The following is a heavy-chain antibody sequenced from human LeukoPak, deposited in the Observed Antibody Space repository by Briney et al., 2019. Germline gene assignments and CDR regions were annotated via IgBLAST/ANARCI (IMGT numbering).Heavy chain of an antibody. J-gene: IGHJ4*02. D-gene: IGHD3-10*01. CDR2: IWYDGSKK. V-gene: IGHV3-33*01. CDR1: GFTFSSFG. Sequence: GGSLRLSCAASGFTFSSFGMHWVRQAPGKGLEWVAAIWYDGSKKYYADSVKGRFTISSDTSKNTLSLQMNSLRAEDTAVYYCARDLSPVVRASPMGYWGQGTLVTVSS. CDR3: ARDLSPVVRASPMGY.